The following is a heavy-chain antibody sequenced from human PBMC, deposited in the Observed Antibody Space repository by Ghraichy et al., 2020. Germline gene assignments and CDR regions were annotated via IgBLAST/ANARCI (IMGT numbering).Heavy chain of an antibody. D-gene: IGHD3-22*01. V-gene: IGHV3-30*04. CDR2: ISYDGSNK. J-gene: IGHJ4*02. Sequence: GESLNISCAASGFTFSSYAMHWVRQAPGKGLEWVAVISYDGSNKYYADSVKGRFTISRDNSKNTLYLQMNSLRAEDTAVYYCARDGPDSSGYFGYWGQGTLVTVSS. CDR3: ARDGPDSSGYFGY. CDR1: GFTFSSYA.